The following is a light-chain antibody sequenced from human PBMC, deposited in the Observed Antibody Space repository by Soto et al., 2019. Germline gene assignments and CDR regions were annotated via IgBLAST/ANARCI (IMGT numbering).Light chain of an antibody. Sequence: AIQLTQSPSSLSASVGDRVTITCRARQGISSALAWYRQKPGKAPKLLIYDASSLESGVPSRFSGSGSGTDFTLTISSLQPEDFATYYCQQFNSYPSFGQGTKLEIK. CDR3: QQFNSYPS. V-gene: IGKV1-13*02. J-gene: IGKJ2*01. CDR2: DAS. CDR1: QGISSA.